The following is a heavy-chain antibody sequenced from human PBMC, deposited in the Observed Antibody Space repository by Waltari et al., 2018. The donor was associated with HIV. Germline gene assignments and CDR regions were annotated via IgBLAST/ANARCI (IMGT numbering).Heavy chain of an antibody. Sequence: QVHLQESGPGLVKHSQTLSLTCTVSGDSLLSGSYYWTWIRQSAGKGLEWIGRIYTSGSTKYNPSLKSRVTMSIDTSKNQFSLKLISLTAADTAVYYCAREGRDFYDSSGFYLYWGQGTLVAVSS. CDR3: AREGRDFYDSSGFYLY. J-gene: IGHJ4*02. CDR1: GDSLLSGSYY. CDR2: IYTSGST. V-gene: IGHV4-61*02. D-gene: IGHD3-22*01.